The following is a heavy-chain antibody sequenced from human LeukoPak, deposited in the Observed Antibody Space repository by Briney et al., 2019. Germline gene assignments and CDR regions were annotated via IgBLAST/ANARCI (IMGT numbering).Heavy chain of an antibody. CDR2: INPNSGGT. D-gene: IGHD6-19*01. CDR3: ARVNREQWLGFDY. V-gene: IGHV1-2*02. Sequence: ASVKVSCKASGYTFTGYYMHWVRQAPGQGLEWMGWINPNSGGTNYAQKFQGRVTMARDTSISTAYMELSRLRSDDTAVYYCARVNREQWLGFDYWGQGTLVTVSS. J-gene: IGHJ4*02. CDR1: GYTFTGYY.